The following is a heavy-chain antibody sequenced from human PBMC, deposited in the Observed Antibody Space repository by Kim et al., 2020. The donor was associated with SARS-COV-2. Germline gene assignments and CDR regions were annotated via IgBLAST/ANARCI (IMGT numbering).Heavy chain of an antibody. CDR3: ARRVVAVPAAYREIDY. J-gene: IGHJ4*02. D-gene: IGHD2-2*01. V-gene: IGHV3-30*04. CDR2: ISYDGSNK. CDR1: GLTFSSYA. Sequence: GGSLRLSCAASGLTFSSYAMHWVRQAPGKGLEWVAVISYDGSNKYYADSVKGRFTISRDNSKNTLYLQMNSLRAEDTAVYYCARRVVAVPAAYREIDYWGRGTLVPLS.